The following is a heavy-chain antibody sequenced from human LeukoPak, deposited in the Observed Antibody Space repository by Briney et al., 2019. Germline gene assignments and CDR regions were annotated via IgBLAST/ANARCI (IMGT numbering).Heavy chain of an antibody. V-gene: IGHV6-1*01. D-gene: IGHD2-2*01. Sequence: SQTLSLTCVISGNSVSSIGAAWNWIRQSPSRGLEWLGRTYFRSKWYHNYAVSVESRITIDPDTSKNQFSLHLKSVTPEDTAVYYCARRLTQYDCFDPWGQGILVTVSS. CDR3: ARRLTQYDCFDP. CDR2: TYFRSKWYH. J-gene: IGHJ5*02. CDR1: GNSVSSIGAA.